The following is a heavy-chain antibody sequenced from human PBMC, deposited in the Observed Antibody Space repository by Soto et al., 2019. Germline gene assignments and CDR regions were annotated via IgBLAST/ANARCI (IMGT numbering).Heavy chain of an antibody. Sequence: GAAVKVSFKASGYTFTSYGISWLRQAPGQGLEWMGLSSAYNGNTNYAQRLQGRVTMTTDTSTSTAYMELRSLRSDDTAVYYCARVLKTYYYGSGSYFPTIYFDYWGQGTLVTVSS. CDR1: GYTFTSYG. CDR3: ARVLKTYYYGSGSYFPTIYFDY. J-gene: IGHJ4*02. CDR2: SSAYNGNT. V-gene: IGHV1-18*04. D-gene: IGHD3-10*01.